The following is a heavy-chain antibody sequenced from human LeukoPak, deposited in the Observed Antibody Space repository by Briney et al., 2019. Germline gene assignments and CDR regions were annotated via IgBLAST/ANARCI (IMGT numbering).Heavy chain of an antibody. J-gene: IGHJ4*02. Sequence: SGGPLRLSCAASGFTFSSHWMSWVRQAPGKGLEWVANIKEDGSEIYYVDSVKGRFTISRDNAKNSLYLQMNSLRAEDTAVYYCTRRGYGYWGQGTLVTVSS. CDR2: IKEDGSEI. D-gene: IGHD5-18*01. V-gene: IGHV3-7*01. CDR3: TRRGYGY. CDR1: GFTFSSHW.